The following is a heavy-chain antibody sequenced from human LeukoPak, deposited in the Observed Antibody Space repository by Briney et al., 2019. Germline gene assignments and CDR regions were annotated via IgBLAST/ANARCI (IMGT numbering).Heavy chain of an antibody. CDR2: INSNSGGT. J-gene: IGHJ3*02. CDR3: ARDVGGDAFDI. CDR1: GYTFTGYY. D-gene: IGHD2-15*01. V-gene: IGHV1-2*02. Sequence: ASVKVSCKASGYTFTGYYIHWVRQAPGQGLEWMGWINSNSGGTNYAQKFQGRVTMTRDTSTSTAYMDLSRLTSDGTAVYYCARDVGGDAFDIWGQGTMVTVSS.